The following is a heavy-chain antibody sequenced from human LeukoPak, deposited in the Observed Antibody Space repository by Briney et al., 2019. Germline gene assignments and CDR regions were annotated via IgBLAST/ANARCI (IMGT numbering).Heavy chain of an antibody. CDR1: GFTFSNSW. V-gene: IGHV3-15*01. CDR3: TTGDYYDSSGYYLFPFDY. J-gene: IGHJ4*02. Sequence: GGSLRLSCAASGFTFSNSWMSWGRQAPGKGLEWFGCIKSKTDGGTTDYAAPVKGCSTISRDDSKYMLHLKMNSLKTEDTALYYCTTGDYYDSSGYYLFPFDYWGQGTLVTVSS. CDR2: IKSKTDGGTT. D-gene: IGHD3-22*01.